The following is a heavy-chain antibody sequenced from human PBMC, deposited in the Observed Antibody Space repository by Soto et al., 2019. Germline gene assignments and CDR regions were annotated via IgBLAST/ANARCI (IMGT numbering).Heavy chain of an antibody. CDR2: IYFTGST. Sequence: SETLSLTCTVSGHSLSSGGYYWSWIRQHPGKGLEWVGYIYFTGSTLYNPSLKSRLAMSLDTSKNQFSLKLGSVTAADTAIYYCARDWGSSGWPNWGPGALVTVSS. CDR3: ARDWGSSGWPN. D-gene: IGHD6-19*01. J-gene: IGHJ4*02. V-gene: IGHV4-31*03. CDR1: GHSLSSGGYY.